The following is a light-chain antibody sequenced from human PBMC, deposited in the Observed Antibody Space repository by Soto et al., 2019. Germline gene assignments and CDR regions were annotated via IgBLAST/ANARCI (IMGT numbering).Light chain of an antibody. Sequence: DIVMTQSPDSLAVSLGERATINCKSSQSVLYSSNNKNYLTWYQQKAGQPPKVLFYWASTRESGVPDRFGGSGSGTDFTLTISSLQAEDVAVYYCQQYYSSPYTFGQGTKLEIK. J-gene: IGKJ2*01. V-gene: IGKV4-1*01. CDR3: QQYYSSPYT. CDR1: QSVLYSSNNKNY. CDR2: WAS.